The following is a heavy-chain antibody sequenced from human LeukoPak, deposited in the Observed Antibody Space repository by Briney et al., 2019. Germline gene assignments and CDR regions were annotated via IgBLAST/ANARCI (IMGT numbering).Heavy chain of an antibody. CDR1: GGSVSSNSYY. CDR3: ARIPVAKSFDY. CDR2: IDYTESA. D-gene: IGHD6-19*01. V-gene: IGHV4-61*01. Sequence: PSETLSLTCTVSGGSVSSNSYYWSWVRQPPGKGLEWIGFIDYTESANYNPSLESLVTLSLDTSKNPFSVKVMSVTAADTAVYYCARIPVAKSFDYWGQGTLVTVSS. J-gene: IGHJ4*02.